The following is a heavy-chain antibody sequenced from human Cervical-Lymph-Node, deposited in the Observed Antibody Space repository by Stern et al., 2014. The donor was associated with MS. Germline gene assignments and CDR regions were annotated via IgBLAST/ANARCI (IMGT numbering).Heavy chain of an antibody. J-gene: IGHJ4*02. CDR3: RRALDPVVGSWYFDY. D-gene: IGHD2-2*01. CDR1: GFTFGHYP. V-gene: IGHV3-49*03. CDR2: ITSKVDGETR. Sequence: EVHLVEYGGGLVEPGRSLRLSCTATGFTFGHYPMSWFRQASGKAPEWVAFITSKVDGETRHYPESVCSRFAISRDDSKNIAYLQMNSLKAEDTAVDYCRRALDPVVGSWYFDYWGQGTLLTVSS.